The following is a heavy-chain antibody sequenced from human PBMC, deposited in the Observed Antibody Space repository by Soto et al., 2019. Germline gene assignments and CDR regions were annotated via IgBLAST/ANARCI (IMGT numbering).Heavy chain of an antibody. V-gene: IGHV1-18*04. J-gene: IGHJ4*02. D-gene: IGHD4-17*01. CDR1: GYTFTSYG. CDR2: ISAYNGNT. Sequence: QVQLVQSGAEVKRPGASVKVSCKASGYTFTSYGISWVRQAPGHGFEWMGWISAYNGNTNYAQKLQGRVTMTTDTSTSTAYMELRSLRSDDTAVYYCARAAYGGNFRVSGFDYWGQGTLVTVSS. CDR3: ARAAYGGNFRVSGFDY.